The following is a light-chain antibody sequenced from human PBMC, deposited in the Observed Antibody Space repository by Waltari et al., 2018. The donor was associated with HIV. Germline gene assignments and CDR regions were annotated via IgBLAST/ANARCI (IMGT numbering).Light chain of an antibody. Sequence: SYELTQPPSGSVSPGQTARNPCPGDALPKQYAYWYQQRPGQAPVLVIYKDTERPSGIPERFSGSSSGTTATLTIIGVQAQDEADYHCQSADSNASLWVFGGGTKLTVL. CDR1: ALPKQY. V-gene: IGLV3-25*03. J-gene: IGLJ3*02. CDR2: KDT. CDR3: QSADSNASLWV.